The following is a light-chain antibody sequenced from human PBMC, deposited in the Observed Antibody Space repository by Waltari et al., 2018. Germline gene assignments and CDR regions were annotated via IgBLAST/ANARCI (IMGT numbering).Light chain of an antibody. Sequence: QPVLTQPPSVSGTPGQRVTISCSGSRSHIGDFSVNWYQHLPGSAPILLIYSDYQRPAGVPGRFAGSKSGTSASLVVSGLQSDDEADYYCAAWDDSLSGVVFGGGTKLTVL. J-gene: IGLJ2*01. CDR1: RSHIGDFS. V-gene: IGLV1-44*01. CDR2: SDY. CDR3: AAWDDSLSGVV.